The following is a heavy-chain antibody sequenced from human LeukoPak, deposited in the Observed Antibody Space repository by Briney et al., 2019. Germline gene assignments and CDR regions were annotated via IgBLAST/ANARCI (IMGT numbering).Heavy chain of an antibody. CDR2: INSDGGST. V-gene: IGHV3-74*01. CDR1: GFTFSSYW. J-gene: IGHJ4*02. D-gene: IGHD3-22*01. CDR3: ARDPRGPTGYDSSGRDSFDY. Sequence: GGPLRLSCAASGFTFSSYWMHWVRQAPGKGLVWASRINSDGGSTSYADSVKGRFTISRDNAKNTLYLQMNGLRAEDTAVYYCARDPRGPTGYDSSGRDSFDYWGQGTLVTVSS.